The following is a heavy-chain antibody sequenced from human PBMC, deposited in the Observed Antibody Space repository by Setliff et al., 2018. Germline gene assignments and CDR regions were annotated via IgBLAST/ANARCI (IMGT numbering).Heavy chain of an antibody. J-gene: IGHJ6*03. D-gene: IGHD2-2*01. Sequence: TLSLTCTVSGGSISSSSYYWGWIRQPPGKGLEWIGSIYYSGSTYYNPSLKSRVTISVDTSKNQFSLNLSSVTAADTAVYYCARLGGSSTSGGFYYFYYYMDVWGKGTTVTVSS. CDR2: IYYSGST. V-gene: IGHV4-39*01. CDR3: ARLGGSSTSGGFYYFYYYMDV. CDR1: GGSISSSSYY.